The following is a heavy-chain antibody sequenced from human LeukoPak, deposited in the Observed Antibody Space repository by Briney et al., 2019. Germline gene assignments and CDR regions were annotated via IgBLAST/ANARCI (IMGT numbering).Heavy chain of an antibody. Sequence: ASVKVSCKTSGYTFTTYGISWVRQAPGQGLEWMGWISTYNGNTNYAQKLQGRVSMTTDTSTSTAYMELRSLRSDDTAVYYCVRLREYNWNYDYWGQGTLLTVSS. D-gene: IGHD1-7*01. CDR1: GYTFTTYG. V-gene: IGHV1-18*01. J-gene: IGHJ4*02. CDR2: ISTYNGNT. CDR3: VRLREYNWNYDY.